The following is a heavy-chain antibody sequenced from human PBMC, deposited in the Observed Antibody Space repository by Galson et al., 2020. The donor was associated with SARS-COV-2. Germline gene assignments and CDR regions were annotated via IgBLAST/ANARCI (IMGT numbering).Heavy chain of an antibody. Sequence: SETLSLTCAVSGGSFSAYSWTWIRQPPGKGLEWIGEINNSGSTNYSPSLMSRVTISLDTSKIQFSLNLDSVTAADTAVYYCARGKLGGTYFDQWGQGILVTVSS. J-gene: IGHJ4*02. CDR2: INNSGST. CDR3: ARGKLGGTYFDQ. CDR1: GGSFSAYS. V-gene: IGHV4-34*01. D-gene: IGHD3-16*01.